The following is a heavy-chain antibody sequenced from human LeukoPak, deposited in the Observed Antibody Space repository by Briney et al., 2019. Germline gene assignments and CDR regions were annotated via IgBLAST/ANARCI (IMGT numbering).Heavy chain of an antibody. Sequence: GGSLRLSCAASGFTFSSYAMSWVRQAPGKGLEWVSAISGSGGSTYYADSVKGRFTISRDNSKNTLYLQINSLRAEDTAVYYCAKGGYSYGYGYFDYWGQGTLVTVSS. V-gene: IGHV3-23*01. CDR1: GFTFSSYA. CDR3: AKGGYSYGYGYFDY. J-gene: IGHJ4*02. D-gene: IGHD5-18*01. CDR2: ISGSGGST.